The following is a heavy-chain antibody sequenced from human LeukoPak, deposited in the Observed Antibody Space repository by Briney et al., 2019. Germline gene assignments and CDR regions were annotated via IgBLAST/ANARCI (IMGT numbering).Heavy chain of an antibody. CDR2: ISWNSGSI. CDR1: GFTFSSYG. V-gene: IGHV3-9*01. D-gene: IGHD5-18*01. CDR3: AKDGGASGYSYAFDY. J-gene: IGHJ4*02. Sequence: GGSLRLSCAASGFTFSSYGMHWVRQAPGKGLEWVSGISWNSGSIGYADSVKGRFTISRDNAKNSLYLQMNSLRAEDTALYYCAKDGGASGYSYAFDYWGQGTLVTVSS.